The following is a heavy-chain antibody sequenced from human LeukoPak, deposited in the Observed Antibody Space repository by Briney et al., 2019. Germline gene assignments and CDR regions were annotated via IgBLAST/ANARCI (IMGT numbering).Heavy chain of an antibody. V-gene: IGHV3-23*01. CDR3: AKDLRLNSNWLFVFDT. CDR2: ITGIGGGS. D-gene: IGHD6-13*01. Sequence: GGSLSLSCAPSQFTFSTYAMSWVRRAPGKGLEWVPAITGIGGGSSYAAPVRGRFPIPRDNPKTPLILKLTSLQAETTAVYSVAKDLRLNSNWLFVFDTWGRGTTVTVPS. CDR1: QFTFSTYA. J-gene: IGHJ3*02.